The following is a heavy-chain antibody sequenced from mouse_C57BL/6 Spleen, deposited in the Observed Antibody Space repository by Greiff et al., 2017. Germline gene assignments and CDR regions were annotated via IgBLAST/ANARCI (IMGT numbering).Heavy chain of an antibody. Sequence: EVQLQQSGAELVRPGASVKLSCTASGFNIKDDYMHWVKQRPEQGLEWIGWIDPANGDTEYASKFQGKATITADTSSNTAYLQLSSLTSEDTAVYYCEGNYVGAYWGQGTLVTVSA. V-gene: IGHV14-4*01. D-gene: IGHD2-1*01. CDR1: GFNIKDDY. CDR2: IDPANGDT. J-gene: IGHJ3*01. CDR3: EGNYVGAY.